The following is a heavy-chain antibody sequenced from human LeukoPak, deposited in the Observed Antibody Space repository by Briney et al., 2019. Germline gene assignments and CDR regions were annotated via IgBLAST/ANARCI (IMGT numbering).Heavy chain of an antibody. Sequence: ASVKVSCKASGYTFTSYYMHWVRQAPGQGLEWMGWINPNSGGTNYAQKFQGRVTMTRDTSISTAYMELSRLRSDDTAVYYCAWNGDQYYYDSSGYLDYWGQGTLVTVSS. CDR3: AWNGDQYYYDSSGYLDY. J-gene: IGHJ4*02. CDR1: GYTFTSYY. CDR2: INPNSGGT. D-gene: IGHD3-22*01. V-gene: IGHV1-2*02.